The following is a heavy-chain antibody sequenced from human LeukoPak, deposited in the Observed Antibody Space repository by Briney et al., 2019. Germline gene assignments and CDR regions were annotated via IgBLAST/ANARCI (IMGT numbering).Heavy chain of an antibody. J-gene: IGHJ4*02. CDR1: GYTFTSYG. Sequence: GASVKVSCKTSGYTFTSYGITWVRQAPGQGLEWMGWISAYNGNTNYAQKLQGRVTMTTDTSTSTAYMELRSLRSDDTAVYYCARDIRGYCTDGVCYTGDYWGQGTLVTVSS. CDR3: ARDIRGYCTDGVCYTGDY. D-gene: IGHD2-8*01. CDR2: ISAYNGNT. V-gene: IGHV1-18*01.